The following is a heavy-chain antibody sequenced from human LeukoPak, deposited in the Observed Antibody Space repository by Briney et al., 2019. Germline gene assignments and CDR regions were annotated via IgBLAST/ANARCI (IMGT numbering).Heavy chain of an antibody. D-gene: IGHD3-3*01. CDR1: GGSISSSY. CDR3: ARTYYDFWSGYSTKYYFDY. V-gene: IGHV4-59*08. Sequence: NSSETLSLTCTVSGGSISSSYWSWTRQPPGKGLEWIGYIYYSGSTNYNPSLKSRVTISVDTSKNQFSLKLSSVTAADTAVYYCARTYYDFWSGYSTKYYFDYWGQGTLVTVSS. J-gene: IGHJ4*02. CDR2: IYYSGST.